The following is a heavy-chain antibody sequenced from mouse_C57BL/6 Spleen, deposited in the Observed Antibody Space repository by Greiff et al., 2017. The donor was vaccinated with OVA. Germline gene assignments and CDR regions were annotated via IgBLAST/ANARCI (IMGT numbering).Heavy chain of an antibody. CDR1: GFTFSSYG. V-gene: IGHV5-6*01. Sequence: EVQRVESGGDLVKPGGSLKLSCAASGFTFSSYGMSWVRQTPDKRLEWVATISSGGSYTYYPDSVKGRFTISRDNAKNTLYLQMSSLKSEDTAMYYCAKGYYSKGNFDYWGQGTTLTVSS. CDR2: ISSGGSYT. J-gene: IGHJ2*01. CDR3: AKGYYSKGNFDY. D-gene: IGHD2-5*01.